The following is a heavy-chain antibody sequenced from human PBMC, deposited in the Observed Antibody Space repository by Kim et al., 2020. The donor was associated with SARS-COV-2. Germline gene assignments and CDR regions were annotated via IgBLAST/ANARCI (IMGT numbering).Heavy chain of an antibody. J-gene: IGHJ4*02. CDR3: ARVPPGVIPFDY. D-gene: IGHD3-10*01. Sequence: ASVKVSCKASGYTFTSYGISWVRQAPGQGLEWMGWISDYNGNTNYAQKLQGRVTMTTDTSTSTAYMELRSLRSDDTAVYYCARVPPGVIPFDYWGQGTLVTVSS. CDR1: GYTFTSYG. CDR2: ISDYNGNT. V-gene: IGHV1-18*04.